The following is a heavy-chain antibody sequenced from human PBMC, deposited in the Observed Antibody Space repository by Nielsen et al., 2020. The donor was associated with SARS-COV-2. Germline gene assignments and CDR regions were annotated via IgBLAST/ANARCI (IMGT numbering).Heavy chain of an antibody. CDR2: ISSSSSTI. D-gene: IGHD6-13*01. Sequence: GESLKISCAASGFTFSSYSMNWVRQAPGKGLEWVSYISSSSSTIYYADSVKGRFTISRDNAKNSLYLQMNSLRAEDTAVYYCAKDLGVPGYSSSWYLSSYGMDVWGQGTTVTVSS. CDR1: GFTFSSYS. CDR3: AKDLGVPGYSSSWYLSSYGMDV. V-gene: IGHV3-48*04. J-gene: IGHJ6*02.